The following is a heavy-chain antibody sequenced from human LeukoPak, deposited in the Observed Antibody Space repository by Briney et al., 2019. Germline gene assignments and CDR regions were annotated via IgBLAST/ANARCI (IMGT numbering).Heavy chain of an antibody. V-gene: IGHV1-69*13. J-gene: IGHJ6*02. CDR3: ARTSRLVEGMDV. D-gene: IGHD5-24*01. CDR1: GYTFTSYG. Sequence: VASVKVSCKASGYTFTSYGISWVRQAPGQGLEWMGGIIPIFGTANHAQKFQGRVTITADESTSTAYMELSSLRSEDTAVYYCARTSRLVEGMDVWGQGTTVTVSS. CDR2: IIPIFGTA.